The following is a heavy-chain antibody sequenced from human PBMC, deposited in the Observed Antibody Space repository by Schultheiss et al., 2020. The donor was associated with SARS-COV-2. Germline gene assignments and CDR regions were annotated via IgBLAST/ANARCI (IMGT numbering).Heavy chain of an antibody. J-gene: IGHJ2*01. CDR3: ARPSIEMATSGYFDL. D-gene: IGHD5-24*01. Sequence: ASVKVSCKASGYTFTSYGISRVRQAPGQGLEWMGIINPSGGSTSYAQKFQGRVTMTRDTSTSTAYMELSSLRSEDTAVYYCARPSIEMATSGYFDLWGRGTLVTVSS. CDR1: GYTFTSYG. V-gene: IGHV1-46*01. CDR2: INPSGGST.